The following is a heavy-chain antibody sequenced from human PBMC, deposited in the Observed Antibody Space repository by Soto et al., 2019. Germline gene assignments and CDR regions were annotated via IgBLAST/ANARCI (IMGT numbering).Heavy chain of an antibody. D-gene: IGHD3-10*01. Sequence: QVQLGQSGAEVKKPGSSVKVSCKASGGTFGNSAISWVRQAPGQGLEWMGGIIPSFATGNSAPEFQGRLTITADKSTTTAYMELSSLRSEDTAVYYCARSYYGSGSYWFYGMDVWGQGTTVTV. CDR1: GGTFGNSA. V-gene: IGHV1-69*06. CDR2: IIPSFATG. J-gene: IGHJ6*02. CDR3: ARSYYGSGSYWFYGMDV.